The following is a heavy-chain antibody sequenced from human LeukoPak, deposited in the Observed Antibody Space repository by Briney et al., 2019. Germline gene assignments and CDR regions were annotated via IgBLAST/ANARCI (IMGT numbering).Heavy chain of an antibody. J-gene: IGHJ4*02. CDR1: GGSVSSADYY. CDR2: IYYSGST. Sequence: SETLSLTCTVSGGSVSSADYYWSWIRHPPGKTLEWIGYIYYSGSTYYNPSLKSRVTISVDTSKNQFSLKLSSVTAADTAVYYCARGYGDRYWGQGTLVTVSS. V-gene: IGHV4-31*03. D-gene: IGHD4-17*01. CDR3: ARGYGDRY.